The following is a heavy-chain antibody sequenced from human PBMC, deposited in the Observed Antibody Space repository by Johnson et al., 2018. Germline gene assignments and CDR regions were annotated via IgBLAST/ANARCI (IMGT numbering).Heavy chain of an antibody. CDR1: GFTFSSYG. CDR3: ARDSPRAYGSENYYYYYGMDV. Sequence: QVQLVQSGGGVVQPGRSMRLSCAASGFTFSSYGMHWVRQAPGKGLEWVAVISSDGSNKYYADSVKGRFTISRDKSKNTLYLQMNSLRAEDTAVYYCARDSPRAYGSENYYYYYGMDVWGQGTTVTVSS. J-gene: IGHJ6*02. V-gene: IGHV3-30*03. D-gene: IGHD3-10*01. CDR2: ISSDGSNK.